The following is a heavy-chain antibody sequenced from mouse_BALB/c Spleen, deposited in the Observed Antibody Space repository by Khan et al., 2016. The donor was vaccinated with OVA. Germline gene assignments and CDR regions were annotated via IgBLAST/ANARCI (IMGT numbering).Heavy chain of an antibody. CDR3: ARRGYSVSSGCPY. Sequence: QVQLQQSGPGLVQPSQSLSITCTVSGFSLTSYGVHWVRQSPGKGLEWLGVIWSGGSTDYNAAFISSLSISKDNSKSQVFFKMNSLQANDTAIYYCARRGYSVSSGCPYWGQGTLVTVSA. J-gene: IGHJ3*01. CDR2: IWSGGST. D-gene: IGHD1-1*01. CDR1: GFSLTSYG. V-gene: IGHV2-2*02.